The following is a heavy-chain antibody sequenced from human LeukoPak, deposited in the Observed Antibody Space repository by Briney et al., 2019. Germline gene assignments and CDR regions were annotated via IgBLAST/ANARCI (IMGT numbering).Heavy chain of an antibody. J-gene: IGHJ4*02. V-gene: IGHV1-18*01. CDR1: GGTFNNSA. CDR3: TRVASTTCDCPDYFDY. CDR2: ISVYTGNT. D-gene: IGHD2-2*01. Sequence: ASVKVSCKSSGGTFNNSAISWVRQAPGQGLEWMGWISVYTGNTNYAPKFQGRVTITIARSTSTAYMDLRSLRSDDTAVYYCTRVASTTCDCPDYFDYWGQGTLVTVSS.